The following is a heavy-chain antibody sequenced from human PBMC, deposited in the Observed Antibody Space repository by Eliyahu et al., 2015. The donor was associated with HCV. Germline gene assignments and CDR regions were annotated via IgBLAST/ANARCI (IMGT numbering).Heavy chain of an antibody. D-gene: IGHD3-10*01. J-gene: IGHJ5*02. CDR3: ARDAPPDYYGSGSYHRKDSDWFDP. CDR1: GXSISSGSYY. V-gene: IGHV4-61*02. Sequence: QVQLQESGPGLVKPSQTLSLTCTVSGXSISSGSYYWSXIRQPAGKGLEWVGRIYTSGSTNYNPSLKSRVTISVDTSKNQFSLKLSSVTAADTAVYYCARDAPPDYYGSGSYHRKDSDWFDPWGQGTLVTVSS. CDR2: IYTSGST.